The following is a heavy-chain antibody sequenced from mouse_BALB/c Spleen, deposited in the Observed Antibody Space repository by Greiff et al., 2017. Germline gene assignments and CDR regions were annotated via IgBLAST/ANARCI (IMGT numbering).Heavy chain of an antibody. CDR1: GYSITSGYY. CDR3: ARDDPWYFDV. Sequence: EVKLMESGPGLVKPSQSLSLTCSVTGYSITSGYYWNWIRQFPGNKLEWMGYISYDGSNNYNPSLKNRISITRDTSKNQFFLKLNSVTTEDTATYYCARDDPWYFDVWGAGTTVTVSS. J-gene: IGHJ1*01. V-gene: IGHV3-6*02. CDR2: ISYDGSN.